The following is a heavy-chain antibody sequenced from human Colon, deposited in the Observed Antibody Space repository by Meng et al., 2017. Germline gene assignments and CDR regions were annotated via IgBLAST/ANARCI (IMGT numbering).Heavy chain of an antibody. CDR1: GDSIRSSNW. D-gene: IGHD4-17*01. CDR3: ARLVTTVTTGNWFDP. V-gene: IGHV4-4*02. J-gene: IGHJ5*02. Sequence: VQLQESGPGLVKPSGTLSVTCAVSGDSIRSSNWWSWVRQPPGRGLEWIGEIYHSGSTNYNPSLKNRLSLTVDKSKNQFSLKLTSVTAADTAVYLCARLVTTVTTGNWFDPWGQGTLVTVSS. CDR2: IYHSGST.